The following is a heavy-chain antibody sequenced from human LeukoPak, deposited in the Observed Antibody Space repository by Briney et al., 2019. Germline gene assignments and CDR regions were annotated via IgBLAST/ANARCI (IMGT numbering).Heavy chain of an antibody. J-gene: IGHJ5*02. V-gene: IGHV1-46*01. CDR2: ITPSGGST. CDR1: GYTFSSYG. Sequence: GASVKVSCMASGYTFSSYGISWVRQAPGQGLEWLGLITPSGGSTWYAQKFQGRVTMTRDMSTSTDYMELSSLRSEDTAVYYCARDNSVGDYAWWFDPWGQGTLVTVSS. CDR3: ARDNSVGDYAWWFDP. D-gene: IGHD1-26*01.